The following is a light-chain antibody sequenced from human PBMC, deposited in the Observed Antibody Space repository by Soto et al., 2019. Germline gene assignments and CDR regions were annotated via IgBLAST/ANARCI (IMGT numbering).Light chain of an antibody. CDR2: GSS. CDR3: QQTYDSLVS. J-gene: IGKJ4*01. V-gene: IGKV1-12*01. CDR1: QGLSIW. Sequence: IQMTQSPSSVSASVGYIFTITCRASQGLSIWLAWYQQKPGKAPTXLIYGSSSLQTGVPPRFSGSGSGTEFTLTISSLQNEDFGTYYCQQTYDSLVSFGGGTKVDIK.